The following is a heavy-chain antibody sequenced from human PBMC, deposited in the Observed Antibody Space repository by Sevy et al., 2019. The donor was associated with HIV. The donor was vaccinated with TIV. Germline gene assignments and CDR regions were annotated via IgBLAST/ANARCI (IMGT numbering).Heavy chain of an antibody. V-gene: IGHV3-7*01. J-gene: IGHJ4*02. CDR2: INRDESAR. Sequence: GGSLRLSCAASGFSFRSYWMTWVRQAPGKGLEWVANINRDESARNYVDSVKGRFNISRDNAKNLLYLQINGLRVDDTAVYYCVTDDRPSGWLFDFWGPGAQVTVSS. CDR1: GFSFRSYW. D-gene: IGHD6-19*01. CDR3: VTDDRPSGWLFDF.